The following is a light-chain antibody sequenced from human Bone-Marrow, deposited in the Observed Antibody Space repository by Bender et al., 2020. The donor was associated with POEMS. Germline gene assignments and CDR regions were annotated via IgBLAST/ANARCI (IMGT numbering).Light chain of an antibody. CDR2: EVT. V-gene: IGLV2-14*01. CDR1: SSDVGGYDY. Sequence: QSALTQPASVSGSPGQSITISCTGTSSDVGGYDYVSWYQQYAGKAPKILIYEVTKRPSGVSNRFSGSKSGNTASLTISGLQAGDEADYFCCSYTFTSARVFGTGTKVTLL. CDR3: CSYTFTSARV. J-gene: IGLJ1*01.